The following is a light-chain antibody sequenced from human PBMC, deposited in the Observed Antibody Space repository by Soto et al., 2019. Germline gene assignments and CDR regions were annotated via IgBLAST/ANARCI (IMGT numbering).Light chain of an antibody. CDR3: CSDTASDAWV. J-gene: IGLJ3*02. CDR2: GVT. Sequence: QSALTQPRSVSGSPGQSVSISCTGTNSDVGGYNLVSWYQHLPGKAPKLIISGVTYRTSGVSHRFSGSKSGNTASLTISVLQDEDEDDYYCCSDTASDAWVFGGGTKVTVL. V-gene: IGLV2-11*02. CDR1: NSDVGGYNL.